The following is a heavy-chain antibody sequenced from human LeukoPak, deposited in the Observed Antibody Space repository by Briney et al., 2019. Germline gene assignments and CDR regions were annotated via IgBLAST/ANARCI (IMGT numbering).Heavy chain of an antibody. J-gene: IGHJ4*02. V-gene: IGHV3-33*06. D-gene: IGHD3-16*01. CDR1: GFTFFSYG. Sequence: GRALRLSCAASGFTFFSYGIHWVRQAPGKGQWWVAVLRYDGNNKYYTDSVKGRFTISRDNSKNTLYLQMNSLRAEDTAVYYCAKVAGGGAYFDYWGQGTLVTVSS. CDR2: LRYDGNNK. CDR3: AKVAGGGAYFDY.